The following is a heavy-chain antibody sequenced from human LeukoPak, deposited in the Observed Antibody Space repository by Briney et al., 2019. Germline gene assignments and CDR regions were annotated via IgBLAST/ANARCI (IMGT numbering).Heavy chain of an antibody. V-gene: IGHV1-2*06. J-gene: IGHJ4*02. Sequence: ASVKVSCKASGYTFTRYHIHWVPQAPGQGLEWMGRINPYSGDTNFAQKFQGRVTMTRDTSITTAYMDLSSLTPDDTAVYFCARDQGSLTRSWYTGYWGQGTQVTVSS. D-gene: IGHD6-13*01. CDR3: ARDQGSLTRSWYTGY. CDR1: GYTFTRYH. CDR2: INPYSGDT.